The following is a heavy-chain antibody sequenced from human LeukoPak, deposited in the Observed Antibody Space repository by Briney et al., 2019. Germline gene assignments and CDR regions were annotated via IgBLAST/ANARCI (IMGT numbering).Heavy chain of an antibody. CDR1: GCRFSSYA. J-gene: IGHJ4*02. V-gene: IGHV1-69*06. D-gene: IGHD2-15*01. Sequence: AVKVSCKGSGCRFSSYAISWLRQAPAQGLEWMGGIIPIFGTANYAQKFQGRVTITADKSTRTAYMELSSVRSEDTAVYYCAREREGYCSGGSCYLGFDYWGQGSLVTGPS. CDR3: AREREGYCSGGSCYLGFDY. CDR2: IIPIFGTA.